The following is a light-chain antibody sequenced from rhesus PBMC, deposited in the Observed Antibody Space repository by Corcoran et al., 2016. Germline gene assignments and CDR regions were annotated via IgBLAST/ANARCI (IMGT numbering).Light chain of an antibody. J-gene: IGKJ4*01. CDR2: EVS. CDR1: QSLLDSEDGNTS. V-gene: IGKV2-104*02. Sequence: DIAMTQTPLSLPVTPGEAASISCRSSQSLLDSEDGNTSLDWYLQKPGQAPHLLLHEVSTRAPGVPARVSGRGSDTDVTLKSRGVEAEDVGVYYCMQGLELPLTFGGGTKVEIK. CDR3: MQGLELPLT.